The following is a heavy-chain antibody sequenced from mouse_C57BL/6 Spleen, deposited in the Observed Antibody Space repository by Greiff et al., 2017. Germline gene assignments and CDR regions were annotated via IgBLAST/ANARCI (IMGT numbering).Heavy chain of an antibody. CDR1: GYTFTSYW. Sequence: QVQLQQPGTELVKPGASVKLSCKASGYTFTSYWMHWVKQRPGQGLEWIGNINPSNGGTNYNEKFKSKATLTVDKSSSTAYMQLSSLTSEDSAVYYWARGTVGRGGYYFDYWGQGTTLTVSS. CDR2: INPSNGGT. CDR3: ARGTVGRGGYYFDY. J-gene: IGHJ2*01. V-gene: IGHV1-53*01. D-gene: IGHD4-1*01.